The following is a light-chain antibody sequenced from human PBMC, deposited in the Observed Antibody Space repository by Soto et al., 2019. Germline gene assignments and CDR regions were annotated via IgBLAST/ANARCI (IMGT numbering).Light chain of an antibody. Sequence: DIVMTQSPATLSVSPGERATLSCRASQSVSSKLAWYQQKPGQAPRVLIHGASTRATGIPARFSGSGSGTEFTLTISSLQSEDFAVYYCQHYNDWPPTWTFGQGTKV. V-gene: IGKV3-15*01. CDR3: QHYNDWPPTWT. CDR2: GAS. J-gene: IGKJ1*01. CDR1: QSVSSK.